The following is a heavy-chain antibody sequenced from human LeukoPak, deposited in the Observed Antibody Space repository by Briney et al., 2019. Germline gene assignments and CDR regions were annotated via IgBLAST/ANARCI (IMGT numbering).Heavy chain of an antibody. Sequence: GESLRLSCAASGFTFSSYWMSWVRQAPGKGLEWVANIKQDGSEKYYVDSVKGRFTISRDNAKNSLYLQMNSLRAEDTAVYYCARYFDYYDSSGYFDYWGQGTLVTVSS. CDR3: ARYFDYYDSSGYFDY. J-gene: IGHJ4*02. CDR1: GFTFSSYW. D-gene: IGHD3-22*01. CDR2: IKQDGSEK. V-gene: IGHV3-7*01.